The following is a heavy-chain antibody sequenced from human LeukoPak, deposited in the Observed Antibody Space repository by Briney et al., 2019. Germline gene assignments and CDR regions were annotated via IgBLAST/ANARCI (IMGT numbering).Heavy chain of an antibody. D-gene: IGHD3-3*01. V-gene: IGHV3-15*01. CDR1: GFTFSSYA. Sequence: GGSLRLSCAASGFTFSSYAMSWVRQAPGKGLEWVGRIKSKTDGGTTDYAAPVKGRFTISRDDSKNTLYLQMNSLKTEDTAMYYCTTRSGFWSGSDYWGQGTLVTVSS. CDR2: IKSKTDGGTT. J-gene: IGHJ4*02. CDR3: TTRSGFWSGSDY.